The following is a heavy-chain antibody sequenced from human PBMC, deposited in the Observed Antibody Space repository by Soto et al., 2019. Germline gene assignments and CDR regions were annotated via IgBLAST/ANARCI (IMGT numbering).Heavy chain of an antibody. CDR2: ISAYNGNT. CDR3: AREPPPGPSRYDILTGSFDY. D-gene: IGHD3-9*01. CDR1: GYTFTSYG. V-gene: IGHV1-18*01. J-gene: IGHJ4*02. Sequence: ASVKVSCKASGYTFTSYGISWVRQAPGQGLEWMGWISAYNGNTNYAQKLQGRVTMTTDTSTSTAYMELRSLRSDDTAVYYCAREPPPGPSRYDILTGSFDYWGQGTLVTVSS.